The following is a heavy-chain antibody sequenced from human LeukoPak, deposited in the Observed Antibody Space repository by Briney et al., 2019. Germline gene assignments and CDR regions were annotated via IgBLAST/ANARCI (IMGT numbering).Heavy chain of an antibody. CDR3: ARDQRITTFGAYYYMDV. CDR2: IYYSGST. J-gene: IGHJ6*03. Sequence: SETLSLTCTVSGGSISSYYWSWIRQPPGKGLEWIGYIYYSGSTNYNPSLKSRVTISVDTSKNQFSLKLSSVTAADTAVYYCARDQRITTFGAYYYMDVWGKGTTVTVSS. D-gene: IGHD3-3*01. CDR1: GGSISSYY. V-gene: IGHV4-59*12.